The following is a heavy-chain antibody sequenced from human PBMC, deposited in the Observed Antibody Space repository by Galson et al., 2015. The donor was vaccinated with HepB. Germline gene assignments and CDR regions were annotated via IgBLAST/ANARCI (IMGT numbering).Heavy chain of an antibody. CDR3: ARAGIAVTVVDP. J-gene: IGHJ5*02. CDR2: ISYSGGT. V-gene: IGHV4-61*01. D-gene: IGHD6-19*01. CDR1: GGSVSRGSYY. Sequence: ETLSLPCTVSGGSVSRGSYYWRWIRQPPGKGLEWIGYISYSGGTNYNPSLKSRVTISVDTSKNQFSLKLRSVTAADTAVYYCARAGIAVTVVDPWGQGTLVTVSS.